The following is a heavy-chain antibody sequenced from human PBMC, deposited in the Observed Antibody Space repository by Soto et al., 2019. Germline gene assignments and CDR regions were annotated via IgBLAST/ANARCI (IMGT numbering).Heavy chain of an antibody. CDR1: GYTFTGYY. D-gene: IGHD6-13*01. J-gene: IGHJ6*02. CDR2: INPNSGGT. CDR3: ARVIAAAAFYYGMDV. Sequence: QVQLVQSGAEVKKPGASVKVSCKASGYTFTGYYIHWVRQAPGQGLEWMGWINPNSGGTKYAQKFQGRVTMTRDTSISTAYMELSRLRSDDTALYYCARVIAAAAFYYGMDVRGQGTTVTVSS. V-gene: IGHV1-2*02.